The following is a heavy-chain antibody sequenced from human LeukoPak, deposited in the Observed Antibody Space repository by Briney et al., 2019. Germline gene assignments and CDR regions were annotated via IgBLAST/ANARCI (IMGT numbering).Heavy chain of an antibody. V-gene: IGHV4-61*05. CDR2: IYYSGST. Sequence: SETLSLTCTVSGGSISSSSYYWSWIRQPPGKGLEWIGYIYYSGSTNYNPSLKSRVTISVDTSKNQFSLKLSSVTAADTAVYYCARSLVGAAYYFDYWGQGTLVTVSS. CDR1: GGSISSSSYY. CDR3: ARSLVGAAYYFDY. D-gene: IGHD1-26*01. J-gene: IGHJ4*02.